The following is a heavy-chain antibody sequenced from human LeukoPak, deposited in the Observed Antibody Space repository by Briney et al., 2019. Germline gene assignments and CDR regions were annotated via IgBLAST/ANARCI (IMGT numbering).Heavy chain of an antibody. V-gene: IGHV3-23*01. CDR3: AKDPDYYGSGSPGPADGY. CDR1: GFTFSSYA. CDR2: FSATDGSA. J-gene: IGHJ4*02. D-gene: IGHD3-10*01. Sequence: GGSLRLSCAASGFTFSSYAMTWVRQAPGKGLEWVSAFSATDGSAQYAESVKGRFTISRDNSKNRLYLQMNSLRAEDTAVYYCAKDPDYYGSGSPGPADGYWGQGTPVTVSS.